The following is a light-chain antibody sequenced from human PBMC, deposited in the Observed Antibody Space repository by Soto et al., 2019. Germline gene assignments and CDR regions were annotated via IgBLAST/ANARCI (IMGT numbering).Light chain of an antibody. CDR2: DDS. V-gene: IGLV1-40*01. CDR1: SSKIGAGYD. CDR3: QSYDSSLSGYV. Sequence: QSALTQPPSVSGAPGQRVTISCTGSSSKIGAGYDVHWYQQLPGTAPKLLIYDDSNRPSGVPDRFSGSKSGTSSSLAITGLQAEDEADYYCQSYDSSLSGYVFGTGTKLTVL. J-gene: IGLJ1*01.